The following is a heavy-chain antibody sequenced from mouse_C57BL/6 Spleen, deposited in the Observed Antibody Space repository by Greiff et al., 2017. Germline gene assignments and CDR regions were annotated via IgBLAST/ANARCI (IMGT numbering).Heavy chain of an antibody. D-gene: IGHD1-1*01. CDR2: ILPGSGST. Sequence: VQLQESGAELMKPGASVTLSCKATGYTFTGYWLEWVKQRPGHGLEWIGEILPGSGSTNYNEKFKGKATFTADTSSNTAYMQLSSLTTENSAIYYYARDTGDTTVEVDYWGQGTTLTVSS. J-gene: IGHJ2*01. CDR3: ARDTGDTTVEVDY. V-gene: IGHV1-9*01. CDR1: GYTFTGYW.